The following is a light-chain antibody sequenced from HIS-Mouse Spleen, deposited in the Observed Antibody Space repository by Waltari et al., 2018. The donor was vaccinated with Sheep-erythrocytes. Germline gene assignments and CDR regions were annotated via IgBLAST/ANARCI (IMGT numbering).Light chain of an antibody. Sequence: QSALTQPRSVSGSPGPSVTIPCTGTSRDGGGYNYVPWYPQHPGKAPKLMIYDVSKRPSGVPDRFSGSKSGNTASLTISGLQAEDEADYYCCSYAGSYTWVFGGGTKLTVL. CDR2: DVS. V-gene: IGLV2-11*01. CDR3: CSYAGSYTWV. CDR1: SRDGGGYNY. J-gene: IGLJ3*02.